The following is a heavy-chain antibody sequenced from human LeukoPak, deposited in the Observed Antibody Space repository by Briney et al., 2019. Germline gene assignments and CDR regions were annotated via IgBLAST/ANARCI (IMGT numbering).Heavy chain of an antibody. D-gene: IGHD3-22*01. J-gene: IGHJ5*02. Sequence: ASVKVSCKASGYTFTSYAMHWVRQAPGQRLEWMGWINAGNGNTKYSQKFQGRVTITRDTSASTAYMELSSLRSEDTAVYYCARVGRRYYDSFPFDPWGQGTLVTVSS. V-gene: IGHV1-3*01. CDR1: GYTFTSYA. CDR2: INAGNGNT. CDR3: ARVGRRYYDSFPFDP.